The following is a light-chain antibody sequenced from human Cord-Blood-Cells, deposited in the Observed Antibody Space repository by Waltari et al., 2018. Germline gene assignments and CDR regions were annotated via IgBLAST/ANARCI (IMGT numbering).Light chain of an antibody. Sequence: QSALTQPASVPGSPGQSITISCPGTSSDVGGYNCVPWYHQPHGNAPKLMIYDVSTRPSGVSNRFSGSKSGNTASLTISGLQAEDEADYYCSSYTSSSTWVFGGGTKLTVL. CDR3: SSYTSSSTWV. V-gene: IGLV2-14*01. CDR1: SSDVGGYNC. CDR2: DVS. J-gene: IGLJ3*02.